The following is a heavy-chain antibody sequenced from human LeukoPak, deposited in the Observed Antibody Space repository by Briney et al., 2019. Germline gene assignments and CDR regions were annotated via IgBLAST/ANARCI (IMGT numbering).Heavy chain of an antibody. J-gene: IGHJ5*02. D-gene: IGHD5-18*01. CDR2: IKQDGSEK. CDR1: GFTFDDYG. CDR3: ARAGIQLWLLDWFDP. Sequence: PGGSLRLSCAASGFTFDDYGMSWVRQAPGKGLEWVVNIKQDGSEKYYMDSVKGRFTISRDNAKNSLYLQMNSLRAEDTAVYYCARAGIQLWLLDWFDPWGQGTLVTVSS. V-gene: IGHV3-7*01.